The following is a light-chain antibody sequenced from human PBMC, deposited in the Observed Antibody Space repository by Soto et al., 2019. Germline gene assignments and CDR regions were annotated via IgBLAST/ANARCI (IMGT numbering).Light chain of an antibody. V-gene: IGKV3-20*01. CDR1: QSIARTY. Sequence: EVVLTQSPGTLSLSPGERATLSCRASQSIARTYLAWYQQKPGQAPRLLIYDISTRATGIPDRFSASGSGTDFTLTISGLETEDFALYYCQQYGYSPITFGQGTRVXMK. CDR2: DIS. CDR3: QQYGYSPIT. J-gene: IGKJ5*01.